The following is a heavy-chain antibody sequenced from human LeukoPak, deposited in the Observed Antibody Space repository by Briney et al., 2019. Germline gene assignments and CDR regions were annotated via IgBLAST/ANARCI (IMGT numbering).Heavy chain of an antibody. V-gene: IGHV4-4*02. J-gene: IGHJ6*02. Sequence: PSGTLSLTCAVSGGSISSCNWWNWVRQPPGKRLEWIGEFYHSGSTNYNPSLKSRVTISIDTSKNQFSLKLSSVTAADTAVYYCASTRYYDFWSGYHYYGMDVWGQGTTVTVSS. CDR3: ASTRYYDFWSGYHYYGMDV. D-gene: IGHD3-3*01. CDR2: FYHSGST. CDR1: GGSISSCNW.